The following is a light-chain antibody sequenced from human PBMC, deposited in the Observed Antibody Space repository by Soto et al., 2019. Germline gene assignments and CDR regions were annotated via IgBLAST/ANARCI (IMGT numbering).Light chain of an antibody. CDR1: SSNIRAGYD. CDR3: QSYDSSLSGYVV. V-gene: IGLV1-40*01. CDR2: GNS. Sequence: QSVLTQPPSLSGAPGQRVTISCTGRSSNIRAGYDVHWYQQLPGTAPKLLIYGNSNRPSGVPDRFSGSKSGTSASLAITGLQAEDEADYYCQSYDSSLSGYVVFGGGTKLTVL. J-gene: IGLJ2*01.